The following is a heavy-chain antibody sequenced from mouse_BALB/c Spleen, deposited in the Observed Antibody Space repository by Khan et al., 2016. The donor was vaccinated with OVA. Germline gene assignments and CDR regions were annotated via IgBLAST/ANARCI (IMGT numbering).Heavy chain of an antibody. CDR1: GFSLTGYG. J-gene: IGHJ1*01. CDR2: TWGDGST. D-gene: IGHD2-4*01. CDR3: ARYDYDVGFDV. Sequence: QVQLKQSGPGLVAPSQSLSITCTAPGFSLTGYGVNWVRQPPGKGLEWPGMTWGDGSTDYNSRLKSRLSISKDKSKSQVFLKMNSLQTDDTARYXCARYDYDVGFDVWGAGTTVTVSS. V-gene: IGHV2-6-7*01.